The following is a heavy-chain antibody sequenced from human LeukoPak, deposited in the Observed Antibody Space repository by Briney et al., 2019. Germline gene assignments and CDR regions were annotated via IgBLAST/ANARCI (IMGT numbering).Heavy chain of an antibody. Sequence: TGGSLRLSCAASGFTFSSYTMHWVRQAPGKGLEYVSAISSDGGSTYYANSVKGRFTISRDNSKNTLYLQMGSLRAEDMAVYYCARENLPFGEYGMDVWGQGTTVTVSS. D-gene: IGHD3-10*01. V-gene: IGHV3-64*01. J-gene: IGHJ6*02. CDR3: ARENLPFGEYGMDV. CDR1: GFTFSSYT. CDR2: ISSDGGST.